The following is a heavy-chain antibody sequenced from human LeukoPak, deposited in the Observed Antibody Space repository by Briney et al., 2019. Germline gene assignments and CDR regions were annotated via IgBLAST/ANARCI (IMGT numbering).Heavy chain of an antibody. CDR1: GYTFTGYY. V-gene: IGHV1-2*02. CDR2: INPNSGDT. D-gene: IGHD1-26*01. Sequence: ASVKVSCKASGYTFTGYYMHWVRQAPGQGLEWMGWINPNSGDTNYAQKFQGRVTMTRDTSITTAYMELSSLRSDDTAVYYCARNDGSYYSTWFDPWGQGTLVTASS. CDR3: ARNDGSYYSTWFDP. J-gene: IGHJ5*02.